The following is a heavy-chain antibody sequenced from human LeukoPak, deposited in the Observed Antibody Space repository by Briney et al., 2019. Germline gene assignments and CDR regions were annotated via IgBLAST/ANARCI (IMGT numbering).Heavy chain of an antibody. J-gene: IGHJ4*02. CDR3: AKARGYCSSTSCYPIAGFDY. CDR2: ISGSGGST. D-gene: IGHD2-2*03. Sequence: GGSLRLSCAASGFTFSSYAMSWVRQAPGKGLEWVSAISGSGGSTYYADSVKGRFTISRDNSKNTLYLQMNSLRAEDTAVYYRAKARGYCSSTSCYPIAGFDYWGQGTLVTVSS. V-gene: IGHV3-23*01. CDR1: GFTFSSYA.